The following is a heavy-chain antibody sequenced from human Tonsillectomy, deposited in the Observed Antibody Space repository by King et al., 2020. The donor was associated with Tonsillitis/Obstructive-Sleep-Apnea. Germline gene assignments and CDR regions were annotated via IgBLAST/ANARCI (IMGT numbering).Heavy chain of an antibody. D-gene: IGHD5-24*01. CDR2: FSGIGGST. V-gene: IGHV3-23*04. Sequence: VQLVESGGGLVQPGGSLRPSCAASGFTFSSYAMSWVRQPQGKGLDWFSAFSGIGGSTTYADSVTGRFTNSRDNSKNTLYLQMNSLRAEDTAVYYCAKWGRVGYQGNWFDPWGQGTMVTVSS. CDR3: AKWGRVGYQGNWFDP. CDR1: GFTFSSYA. J-gene: IGHJ5*02.